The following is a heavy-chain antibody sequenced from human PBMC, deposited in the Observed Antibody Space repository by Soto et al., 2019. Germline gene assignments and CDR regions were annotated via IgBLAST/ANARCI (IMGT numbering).Heavy chain of an antibody. V-gene: IGHV4-38-2*02. CDR3: VRDLGDLQDFWSGPDQ. CDR1: GYSLNSGYY. Sequence: SETLSLTCAVSGYSLNSGYYWGWIRQPPGKGLEWIGSVFHSGTTYSNPSLKTRLTISVDTSKTEISLVLNAVTAADTAVYYCVRDLGDLQDFWSGPDQWGQGVPVTVSS. J-gene: IGHJ5*02. CDR2: VFHSGTT. D-gene: IGHD3-3*01.